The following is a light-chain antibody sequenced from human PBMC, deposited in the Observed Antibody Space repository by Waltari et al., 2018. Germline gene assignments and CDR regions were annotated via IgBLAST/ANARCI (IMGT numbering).Light chain of an antibody. CDR1: HSITDW. V-gene: IGKV1-5*03. CDR2: RSS. CDR3: QQYSNFPYT. Sequence: DIQITQSPSTLSASVGDRVTFTCRASHSITDWLARYQQKPGRAPKLLISRSSTLDTGVPSRFSGSGSGTECSLTVSSVQPDDFATYYCQQYSNFPYTFGQGTKLEIK. J-gene: IGKJ2*01.